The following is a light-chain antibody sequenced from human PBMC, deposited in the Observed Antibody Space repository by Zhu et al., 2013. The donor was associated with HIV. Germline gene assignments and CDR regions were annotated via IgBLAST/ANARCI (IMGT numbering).Light chain of an antibody. CDR1: QSVATN. V-gene: IGKV3-15*01. CDR3: QQYNNWLT. CDR2: GAS. Sequence: EIVMTQSPDTLSVSPGEKVTLSCRASQSVATNLAWYQQKPGQAPRLLIHGASTRAIGAPARYSGSGSGTDFTFTISSLQSEDFAVYYCQQYNNWLTFGGGTKVEIK. J-gene: IGKJ4*01.